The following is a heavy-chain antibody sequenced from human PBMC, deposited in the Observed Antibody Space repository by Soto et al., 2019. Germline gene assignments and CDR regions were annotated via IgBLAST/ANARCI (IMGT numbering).Heavy chain of an antibody. V-gene: IGHV1-69*12. J-gene: IGHJ1*01. CDR1: GGTFSSYA. Sequence: QVQLVQSGAEVKKPGSSVKVSCKASGGTFSSYAISWVRQAPGQGLEWMGGIIPIFGTANYAQKFQGRVTITADESTSTAYMELSSLRSEDTAVYYCARPPRGAYCGGDCYHEYFQHWGQGTLVTVSS. CDR2: IIPIFGTA. D-gene: IGHD2-21*02. CDR3: ARPPRGAYCGGDCYHEYFQH.